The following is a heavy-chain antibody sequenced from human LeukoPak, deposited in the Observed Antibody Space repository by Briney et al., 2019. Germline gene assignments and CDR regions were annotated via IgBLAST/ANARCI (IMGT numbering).Heavy chain of an antibody. J-gene: IGHJ5*02. Sequence: PSETLSLTCGVSGGSISSYFWTWIRQSPAKGLEWIGEINESGETDYNPSLKSRAKISIDTSRGQFYLTLRSVTAADAAMYYCARVLGIAVVAGATEDNYFGPWGQGILVTVSS. V-gene: IGHV4-34*01. CDR3: ARVLGIAVVAGATEDNYFGP. CDR1: GGSISSYF. D-gene: IGHD2-21*01. CDR2: INESGET.